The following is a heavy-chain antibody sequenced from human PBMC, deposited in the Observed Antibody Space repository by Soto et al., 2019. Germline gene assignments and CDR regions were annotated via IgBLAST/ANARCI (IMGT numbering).Heavy chain of an antibody. CDR1: GFTFGTYA. D-gene: IGHD5-12*01. Sequence: PGGSLRLSCAASGFTFGTYAMSWVRQAPGKGLEWVSAISGSGGSTYYADSVKGRFTISRDNSKNTLYLQMNSLRAEDTAVYYCARDSGYDPHYYYYGMDVWGQGTTVTVSS. V-gene: IGHV3-23*01. J-gene: IGHJ6*02. CDR2: ISGSGGST. CDR3: ARDSGYDPHYYYYGMDV.